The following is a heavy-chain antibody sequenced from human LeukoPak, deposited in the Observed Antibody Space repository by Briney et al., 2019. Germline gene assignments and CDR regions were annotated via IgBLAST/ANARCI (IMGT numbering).Heavy chain of an antibody. V-gene: IGHV3-30*18. Sequence: GGSLRLSCAASGFTFSSYGMHWVRQAPGKGLEWVAVISYDGSNKYYADSVKGRFTISRDNSKNTLYLQMNSLRAEDTAVYYCAKVLLRALDYMDVWGKGTTVTVSS. D-gene: IGHD2-15*01. CDR1: GFTFSSYG. CDR3: AKVLLRALDYMDV. CDR2: ISYDGSNK. J-gene: IGHJ6*03.